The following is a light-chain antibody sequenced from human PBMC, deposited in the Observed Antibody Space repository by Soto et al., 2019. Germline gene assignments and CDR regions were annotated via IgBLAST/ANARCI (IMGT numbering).Light chain of an antibody. CDR1: QSVSSY. Sequence: EIVLTQSPATLSFSPGERATLSCRASQSVSSYLAWYQQKPGQAPRLLIYDASNRATGIPARFSGSGSGTDFTLTTSSLEPEDFAVYYCQQRSNWPPSITFGQGTRLEIK. V-gene: IGKV3-11*01. CDR2: DAS. CDR3: QQRSNWPPSIT. J-gene: IGKJ5*01.